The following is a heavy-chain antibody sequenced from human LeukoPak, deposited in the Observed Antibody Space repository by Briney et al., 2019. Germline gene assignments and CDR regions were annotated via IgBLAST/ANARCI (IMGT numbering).Heavy chain of an antibody. Sequence: GGSLRLSCAASGFTVSSNYMSWVRQAPGKGLEWVANIKQDGSEKYYVDSVKGRFTISRDNAKNSLYLQMNSLRAEDTAVYYCARDESRLDRRDFGYWGQGTLVTVSS. V-gene: IGHV3-7*01. CDR1: GFTVSSNY. D-gene: IGHD6-19*01. CDR3: ARDESRLDRRDFGY. J-gene: IGHJ4*02. CDR2: IKQDGSEK.